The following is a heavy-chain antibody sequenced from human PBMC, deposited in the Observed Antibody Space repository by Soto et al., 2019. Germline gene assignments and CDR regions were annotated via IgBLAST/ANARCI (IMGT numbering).Heavy chain of an antibody. CDR2: IYSGGST. J-gene: IGHJ3*02. CDR3: ARDQWSSSSWEFSFDI. D-gene: IGHD6-13*01. CDR1: GFTVSSNY. Sequence: EVQLVESGGGLVQPGGSLRLSCAASGFTVSSNYMSWVRQAPGKGLEWVSVIYSGGSTYYADSVKGRFTISRHNSKNTLYLQMNSLRAEDTAVYYCARDQWSSSSWEFSFDIWGQGTMVTVSS. V-gene: IGHV3-53*04.